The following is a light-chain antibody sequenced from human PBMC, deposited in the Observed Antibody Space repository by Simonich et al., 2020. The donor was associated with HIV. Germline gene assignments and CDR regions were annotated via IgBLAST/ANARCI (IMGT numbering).Light chain of an antibody. J-gene: IGKJ1*01. V-gene: IGKV4-1*01. CDR1: QSVLYSSNSKNY. Sequence: DIVMTQSPDSLAVSLGERATINCKSSQSVLYSSNSKNYLAGYQQKPGQPPKLLIYWASTRESGVPDRFSGSGSGTDFTLTISSLQAEDVAVYYCQQYYSTPPTFGQGTKVEIK. CDR2: WAS. CDR3: QQYYSTPPT.